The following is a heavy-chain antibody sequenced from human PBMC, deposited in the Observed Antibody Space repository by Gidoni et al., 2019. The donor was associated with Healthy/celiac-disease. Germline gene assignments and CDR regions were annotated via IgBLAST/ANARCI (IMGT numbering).Heavy chain of an antibody. J-gene: IGHJ4*02. CDR1: RSPSSSYP. Sequence: VQLVASAGGLVQRGGSLRLSCPASRSPSSSYPINWVPNVPRQAPGKGLEWVSYSSSSSSTIYYADSVKGRFTISRDNAKNSLYLQMNSLRAEDTAVYYCARDPTSSGYYTLARLPNLHFDYWGQGTLVTVSS. CDR2: SSSSSSTI. CDR3: ARDPTSSGYYTLARLPNLHFDY. D-gene: IGHD3-22*01. V-gene: IGHV3-48*01.